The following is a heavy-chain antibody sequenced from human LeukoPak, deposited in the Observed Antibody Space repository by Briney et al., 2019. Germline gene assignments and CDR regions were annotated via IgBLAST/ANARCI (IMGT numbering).Heavy chain of an antibody. Sequence: SGTLSLTCAVYGGSFSGYYWSWIRQPPGKGLEWIGEINHSGSTNYNPSLKSRVTISVDTSKNQFSLKLSSVTAADTAVYYCARGRYYDFWSGYARYFDYWGQGTLVTVSS. CDR3: ARGRYYDFWSGYARYFDY. CDR1: GGSFSGYY. CDR2: INHSGST. D-gene: IGHD3-3*01. J-gene: IGHJ4*02. V-gene: IGHV4-34*01.